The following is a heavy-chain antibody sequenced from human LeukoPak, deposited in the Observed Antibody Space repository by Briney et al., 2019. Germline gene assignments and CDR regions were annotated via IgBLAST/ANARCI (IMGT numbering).Heavy chain of an antibody. D-gene: IGHD3-10*01. CDR2: IYYSGST. CDR3: ARHREPYYYGSGRGYYFDY. CDR1: GGSISSSSYY. V-gene: IGHV4-39*01. Sequence: PSETLSLTCTVSGGSISSSSYYWGWIRQPPGKGLEWIGSIYYSGSTYYNPSLKSRVTISVDTSKNRFSLKLSSVTAADTAVYYCARHREPYYYGSGRGYYFDYWGQGTLVTVSS. J-gene: IGHJ4*02.